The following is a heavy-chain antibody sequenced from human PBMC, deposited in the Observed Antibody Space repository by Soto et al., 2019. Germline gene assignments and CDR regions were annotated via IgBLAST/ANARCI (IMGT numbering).Heavy chain of an antibody. J-gene: IGHJ4*02. CDR2: IYWDDYQ. Sequence: QITLKESGPTLVNPTQTLTLPCTFSGFSLDTSGVGVGWIRQPPGKALEWVAVIYWDDYQHFSPSLESRLTSTKDTSKNLVVLTMTDMDPVDTATDDCAHKGSGLYPLDYWGQGTLVTVSS. D-gene: IGHD3-10*01. CDR3: AHKGSGLYPLDY. V-gene: IGHV2-5*02. CDR1: GFSLDTSGVG.